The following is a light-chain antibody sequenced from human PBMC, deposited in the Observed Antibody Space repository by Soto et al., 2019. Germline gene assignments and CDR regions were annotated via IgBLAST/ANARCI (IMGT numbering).Light chain of an antibody. Sequence: EIVLAQSPGTLSLSPGERATLSCRASQSVTNSFLAWYQQKPGQAPRLLIYGASRRATGIPDRFTGSGSGTDFTLTITSLQSEDSAVYYCQEYNTWPWTFGQGTKVEFK. J-gene: IGKJ1*01. CDR2: GAS. V-gene: IGKV3-20*01. CDR3: QEYNTWPWT. CDR1: QSVTNSF.